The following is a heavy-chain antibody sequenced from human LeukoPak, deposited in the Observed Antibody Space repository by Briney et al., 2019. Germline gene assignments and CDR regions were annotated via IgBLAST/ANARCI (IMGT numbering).Heavy chain of an antibody. D-gene: IGHD5-12*01. CDR1: GFTISSYG. J-gene: IGHJ4*02. V-gene: IGHV3-48*04. Sequence: GRALRLSCAASGFTISSYGMHWVRQAPGQGLEWIAYIGTRGRPLYFADSVKGRFTVSRDDGQNSLFLQMESLTVEDTAMYYCARRALGPIGAFDHWGQGALVTVSS. CDR3: ARRALGPIGAFDH. CDR2: IGTRGRPL.